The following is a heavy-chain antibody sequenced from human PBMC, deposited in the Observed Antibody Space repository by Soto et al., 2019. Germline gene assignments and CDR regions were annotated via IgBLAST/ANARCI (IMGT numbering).Heavy chain of an antibody. D-gene: IGHD3-10*01. Sequence: DVQLVESGGGLAQPGGSLRLSCAASGLTFSSYWMTWVRQAPGKGLEWVANIKQDGSEKYYVDSVKGRFTISRDNAKNSLYLQMNNLRLEDTVVYYCARGEAIGDDPWGHGTLVTVSS. CDR3: ARGEAIGDDP. J-gene: IGHJ5*02. CDR2: IKQDGSEK. CDR1: GLTFSSYW. V-gene: IGHV3-7*01.